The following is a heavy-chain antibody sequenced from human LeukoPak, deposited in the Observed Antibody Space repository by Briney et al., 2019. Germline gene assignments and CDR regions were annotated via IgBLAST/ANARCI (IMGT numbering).Heavy chain of an antibody. D-gene: IGHD4-17*01. CDR3: TRMTTVKGDQYYFDY. CDR1: GFTFGDYA. CDR2: IRSKAYGGTT. J-gene: IGHJ4*02. V-gene: IGHV3-49*04. Sequence: GGSLRLSCTASGFTFGDYAMSWVRQAPGKGLEWVGFIRSKAYGGTTEYAASVKGRFTISRDDSKSTAYLQMNSLKTEDTAVYYCTRMTTVKGDQYYFDYWGQGTLVTVSS.